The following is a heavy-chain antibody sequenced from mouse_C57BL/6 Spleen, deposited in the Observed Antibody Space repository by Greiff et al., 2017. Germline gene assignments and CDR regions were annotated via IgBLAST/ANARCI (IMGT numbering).Heavy chain of an antibody. J-gene: IGHJ2*01. CDR2: IYPSDSET. D-gene: IGHD2-1*01. CDR3: ALYYGNYEFDY. V-gene: IGHV1-61*01. Sequence: QVQLKQPGAELVRPGSSVKLSCKASGYTFTSYWMDWVKQRPGQGLEWIGNIYPSDSETHYNQKFTDKATLTVDKSTSTAYMQLSSLTSEDSAVYYCALYYGNYEFDYWGQGTTLTVSS. CDR1: GYTFTSYW.